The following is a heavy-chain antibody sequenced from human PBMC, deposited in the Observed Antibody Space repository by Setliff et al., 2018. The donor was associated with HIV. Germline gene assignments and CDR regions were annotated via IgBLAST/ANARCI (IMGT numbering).Heavy chain of an antibody. J-gene: IGHJ4*02. CDR1: GYTFTSYA. V-gene: IGHV1-69*10. CDR3: ARSPGDYLFDY. Sequence: GASVKVSCKASGYTFTSYAIHWVRQAPGQSLEWMGWIIPILGIANYAQKFQGRVTITADKSTSTAYMELSSLRSEDTAVYYCARSPGDYLFDYWGQGTLVTVSS. D-gene: IGHD4-17*01. CDR2: IIPILGIA.